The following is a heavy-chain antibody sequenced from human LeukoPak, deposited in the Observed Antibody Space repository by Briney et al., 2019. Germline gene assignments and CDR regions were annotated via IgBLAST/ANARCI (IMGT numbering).Heavy chain of an antibody. D-gene: IGHD2/OR15-2a*01. J-gene: IGHJ4*02. CDR2: IYYSGST. CDR1: GGSISSGGYY. CDR3: ARLALQDYFYDY. Sequence: SETLSLTCTVSGGSISSGGYYWSWIRQHPGKGLEWIGYIYYSGSTYYNPSLKSRVTISVDTSKNQSSLKLSSVTAADTAVYYCARLALQDYFYDYWGQGTLVTVSS. V-gene: IGHV4-31*03.